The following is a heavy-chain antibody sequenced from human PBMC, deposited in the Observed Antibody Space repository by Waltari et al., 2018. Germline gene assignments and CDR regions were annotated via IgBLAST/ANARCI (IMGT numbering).Heavy chain of an antibody. Sequence: EEQLLESGGGLVQPGDSLRISCAASGFRFSNYWMTWVRQGPGKGLGWVARISNEETSTSYADSVKGRFTISRDNAKNTVYLQMKRLRAEDTAVYYCARLAPRTYRSPVPGRHYYYGMDVWGQGTTVTVSS. V-gene: IGHV3-74*01. CDR1: GFRFSNYW. CDR2: ISNEETST. D-gene: IGHD3-10*01. CDR3: ARLAPRTYRSPVPGRHYYYGMDV. J-gene: IGHJ6*02.